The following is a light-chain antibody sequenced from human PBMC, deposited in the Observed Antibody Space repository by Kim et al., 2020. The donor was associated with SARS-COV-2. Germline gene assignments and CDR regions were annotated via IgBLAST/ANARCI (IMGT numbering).Light chain of an antibody. CDR3: AAWDDSLSGWV. V-gene: IGLV1-47*01. CDR1: SSNIGSNY. CDR2: RNN. J-gene: IGLJ3*02. Sequence: QSVLTQPPSASGTPGQRVTISCSGSSSNIGSNYVYWYQQLPGTAPKLLIYRNNQRPSGVPDRFSGSKSGTSASLAISGLRSEDGADYYCAAWDDSLSGWVLSGGPQLTFL.